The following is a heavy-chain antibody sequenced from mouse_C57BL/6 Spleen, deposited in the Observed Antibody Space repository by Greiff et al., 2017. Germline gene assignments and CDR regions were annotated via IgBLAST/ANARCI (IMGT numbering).Heavy chain of an antibody. J-gene: IGHJ2*01. CDR1: GYTFTDYY. D-gene: IGHD2-3*01. CDR2: IFPGSGST. CDR3: AREGDGYYGYFDY. Sequence: QVHVKQSGPELVKPGASVKISCKASGYTFTDYYINWVKQRPGQGLEWIGWIFPGSGSTYYNEKFKGKATLTVDKSSSTAYMLLSSLTSEDSAVYFCAREGDGYYGYFDYWGQGTTLTVSS. V-gene: IGHV1-75*01.